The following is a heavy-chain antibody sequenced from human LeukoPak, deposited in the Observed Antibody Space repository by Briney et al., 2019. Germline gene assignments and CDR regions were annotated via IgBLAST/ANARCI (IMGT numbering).Heavy chain of an antibody. D-gene: IGHD3-10*01. CDR2: ISGHNGHT. V-gene: IGHV1-18*04. CDR3: ARGLWFGELLDLDY. CDR1: GYTFTSYG. Sequence: ASVKVSCKASGYTFTSYGINWVRQAPGQGLEWMGWISGHNGHTNYVQKMQGRVTMTTDTSTSTAYMELRSLRSDDTAVYYCARGLWFGELLDLDYWGQGTLVTVSS. J-gene: IGHJ4*02.